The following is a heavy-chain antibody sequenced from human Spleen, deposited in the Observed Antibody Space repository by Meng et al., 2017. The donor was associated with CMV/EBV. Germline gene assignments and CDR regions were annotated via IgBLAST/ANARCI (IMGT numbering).Heavy chain of an antibody. Sequence: GSLRLSCNVSGGSMRNYYWNWIRQPPGKGLEWIGDIYYTGTTNYNPSLKSRVTISVDTSKNQFSLKLSSVTAADTAVYYCARGTIAVAGHYFDYWGQGTLVTVSS. J-gene: IGHJ4*02. CDR1: GGSMRNYY. CDR2: IYYTGTT. CDR3: ARGTIAVAGHYFDY. V-gene: IGHV4-59*01. D-gene: IGHD6-19*01.